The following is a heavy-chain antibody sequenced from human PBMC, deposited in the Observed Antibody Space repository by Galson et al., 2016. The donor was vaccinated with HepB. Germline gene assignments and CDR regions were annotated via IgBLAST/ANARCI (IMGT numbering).Heavy chain of an antibody. D-gene: IGHD2-15*01. Sequence: SLRLSCAASGFTFSRYAMNWVRQSPGKGLEWVSSISSYSDHIFYADSVKGRFTISRDNAKNSLYLQMNSLRVEDSGVYYCASRYCKGDSCYSWGSFDPWGQGTLVAVSS. CDR1: GFTFSRYA. CDR3: ASRYCKGDSCYSWGSFDP. V-gene: IGHV3-21*01. CDR2: ISSYSDHI. J-gene: IGHJ5*02.